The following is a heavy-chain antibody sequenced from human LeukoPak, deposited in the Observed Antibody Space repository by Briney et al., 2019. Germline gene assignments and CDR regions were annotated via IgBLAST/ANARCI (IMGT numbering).Heavy chain of an antibody. Sequence: GGSLRLSCAASGFTFSSYGMNWVRQAPGKGLEWVSYISSSSSTIYFADSVKGRFTISRDNAKNSLYLQMNSLRAEDTAVYYCARGSMYGGYPSYNWFDPWGQGTLVTVSS. CDR3: ARGSMYGGYPSYNWFDP. CDR1: GFTFSSYG. J-gene: IGHJ5*02. CDR2: ISSSSSTI. D-gene: IGHD4-17*01. V-gene: IGHV3-48*01.